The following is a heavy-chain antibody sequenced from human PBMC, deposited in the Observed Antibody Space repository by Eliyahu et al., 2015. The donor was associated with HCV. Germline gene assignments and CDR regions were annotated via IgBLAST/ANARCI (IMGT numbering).Heavy chain of an antibody. D-gene: IGHD6-13*01. CDR1: GFTFTNYA. CDR2: IWYDGSKK. J-gene: IGHJ5*02. V-gene: IGHV3-33*01. Sequence: QVQLVESGGGVVQPGMSLSLSCAASGFTFTNYAIHWVRQAPGKGLEWVAVIWYDGSKKYYGDSVKGRFTISRDNSKNTVHLQMNSLRVEDTAVYYCARQEWSSSRDWFDPWGQGTLVTVSS. CDR3: ARQEWSSSRDWFDP.